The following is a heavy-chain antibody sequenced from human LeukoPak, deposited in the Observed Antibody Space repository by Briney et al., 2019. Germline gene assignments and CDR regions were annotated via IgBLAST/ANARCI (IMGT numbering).Heavy chain of an antibody. CDR1: GFTFSSYS. CDR3: ANFEGSSQAFHI. CDR2: ISSSSSTI. V-gene: IGHV3-48*04. Sequence: GGSLRLSCAASGFTFSSYSTNWVRQAPGKGLEWVSYISSSSSTIYYADSVKGRFTISRDNAKNSLYLQMNSVRAEDTAVYHCANFEGSSQAFHIWGQGTMVTVSS. J-gene: IGHJ3*01. D-gene: IGHD3-9*01.